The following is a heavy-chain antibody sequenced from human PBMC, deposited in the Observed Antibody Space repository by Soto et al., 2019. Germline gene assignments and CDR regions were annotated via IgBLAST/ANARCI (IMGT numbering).Heavy chain of an antibody. V-gene: IGHV4-61*01. CDR1: GGSVSSGSYY. CDR3: ARGRIMITFGGVIDYYYYGMDV. D-gene: IGHD3-16*02. Sequence: SETLSLTCTVSGGSVSSGSYYWSWIRQPPGKGLEWIGYIYYSGSTNYNPSLKSRVTISVDTSKNQFSLKLSSVTAADTAVYYCARGRIMITFGGVIDYYYYGMDVWGQGTTVTVSS. CDR2: IYYSGST. J-gene: IGHJ6*02.